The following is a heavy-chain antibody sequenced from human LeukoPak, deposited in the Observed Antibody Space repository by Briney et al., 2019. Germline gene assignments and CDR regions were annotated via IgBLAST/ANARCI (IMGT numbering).Heavy chain of an antibody. CDR3: ARDVNYYDSSGYPLP. V-gene: IGHV4-4*07. CDR1: GDSISNFY. D-gene: IGHD3-22*01. J-gene: IGHJ5*02. CDR2: VYSSGST. Sequence: SETLSLTCTVSGDSISNFYWSWIRQPAEKGLEWIGRVYSSGSTNYNPSLKSRVSISVDTSKNQFSLKLSFVTAADTAVYYCARDVNYYDSSGYPLPWGQGTLVTVSS.